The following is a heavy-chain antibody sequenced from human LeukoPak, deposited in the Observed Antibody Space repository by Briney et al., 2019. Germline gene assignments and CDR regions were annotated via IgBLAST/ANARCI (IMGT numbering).Heavy chain of an antibody. CDR1: GFTFSSYA. D-gene: IGHD7-27*01. CDR2: ISYDGSNK. CDR3: AKDSSHWAFDY. Sequence: TGGSLRLSCAASGFTFSSYAMHWVRQAPGKGLEWVAVISYDGSNKYYADSLKGRFTISRDKSKNTLYLQMNSLRTEDTAVYYCAKDSSHWAFDYWGQGALVAVSS. J-gene: IGHJ4*02. V-gene: IGHV3-30-3*01.